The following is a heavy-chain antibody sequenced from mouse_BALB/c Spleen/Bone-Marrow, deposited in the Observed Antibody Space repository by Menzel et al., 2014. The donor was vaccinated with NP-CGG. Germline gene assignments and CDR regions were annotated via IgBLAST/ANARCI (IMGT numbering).Heavy chain of an antibody. J-gene: IGHJ4*01. Sequence: VQLQQSGAELVKPGASAKLSCTASGFNIKDTYMRWVKQRPEQGLEWIGRIDPANGNTKYDPKFQGKATITADTSSNTAYLQLSSLTSEDTAVYYCARWEYYAMDYWGQGTSVTVSS. CDR3: ARWEYYAMDY. D-gene: IGHD4-1*01. CDR1: GFNIKDTY. CDR2: IDPANGNT. V-gene: IGHV14-3*02.